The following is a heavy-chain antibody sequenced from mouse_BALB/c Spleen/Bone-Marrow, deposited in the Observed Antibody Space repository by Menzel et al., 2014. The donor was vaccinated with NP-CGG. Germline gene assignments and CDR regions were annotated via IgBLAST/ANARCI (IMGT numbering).Heavy chain of an antibody. Sequence: DVHLVESGGGLVRPGGSLKLSCAASGFDFSRYWMSWVRQAPGKGLEWIGEINPDSSTINYTPSLKDKFIISRDNAKNTLYLQKSKVRSEDTALYYCTRLHYYGYSAYWGQGTLVTVST. D-gene: IGHD1-2*01. V-gene: IGHV4-1*02. CDR3: TRLHYYGYSAY. CDR2: INPDSSTI. CDR1: GFDFSRYW. J-gene: IGHJ3*01.